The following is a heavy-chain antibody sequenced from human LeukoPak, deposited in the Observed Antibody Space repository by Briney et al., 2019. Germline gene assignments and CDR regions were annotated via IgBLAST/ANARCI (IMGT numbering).Heavy chain of an antibody. CDR3: ARFYLGDDAFDI. V-gene: IGHV4-39*07. CDR2: INHSGST. D-gene: IGHD7-27*01. J-gene: IGHJ3*02. CDR1: GGSISSGDYY. Sequence: PSETLSLTCTVSGGSISSGDYYWSWIRQPPGKGLEWIGEINHSGSTTYNPSLKSRVIILVDTSKNQFSLKLSSVTAADTAVYYCARFYLGDDAFDIWGQGTMVTVSS.